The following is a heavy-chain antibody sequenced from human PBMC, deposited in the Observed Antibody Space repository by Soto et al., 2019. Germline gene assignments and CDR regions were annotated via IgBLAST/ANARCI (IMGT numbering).Heavy chain of an antibody. V-gene: IGHV4-34*02. Sequence: QVQLQQWGAGLLKPSETLSLSCAVYGASFSGHYWNWIRQPPGKGLEWIGEINQSGSTNYSPSPKTRVTVSVDTSKRQISLRLNSVTAADTAVYYCARRFSGTGRYFDYWGQGTLVTVSS. CDR1: GASFSGHY. CDR3: ARRFSGTGRYFDY. D-gene: IGHD1-1*01. CDR2: INQSGST. J-gene: IGHJ4*02.